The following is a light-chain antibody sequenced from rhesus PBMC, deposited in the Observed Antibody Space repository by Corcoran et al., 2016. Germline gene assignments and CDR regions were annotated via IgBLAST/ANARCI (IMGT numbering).Light chain of an antibody. CDR1: HNVNNY. CDR2: KAS. J-gene: IGKJ4*01. Sequence: DIQVTQSPSSLSASVGDRVTITCRASHNVNNYLNWYQQKPGKAPKLLIYKASTLQSGVPSRFSGSGSGTDYTLTISSLQPEDVATYYCQHGYGTPLTFGGGTKVEIK. V-gene: IGKV1-74*01. CDR3: QHGYGTPLT.